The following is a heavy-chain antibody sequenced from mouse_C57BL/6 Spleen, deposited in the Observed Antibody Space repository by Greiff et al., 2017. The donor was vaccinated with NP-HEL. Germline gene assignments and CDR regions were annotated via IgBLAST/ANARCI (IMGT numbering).Heavy chain of an antibody. Sequence: QVQLQQPGTELVKPGASVKLSCKASGYTFTSYWMHWVKQRPGQGLEWIGNINPSNGGTNYNEKFKSKATLTVHKSSSTAYMQLSSLTSEDSAVYYCARWDYGSSHWYFDVWGTGTTVTVSS. CDR1: GYTFTSYW. J-gene: IGHJ1*03. CDR2: INPSNGGT. CDR3: ARWDYGSSHWYFDV. V-gene: IGHV1-53*01. D-gene: IGHD1-1*01.